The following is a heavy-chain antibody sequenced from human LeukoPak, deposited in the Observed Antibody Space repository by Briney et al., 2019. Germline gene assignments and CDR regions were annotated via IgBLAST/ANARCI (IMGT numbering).Heavy chain of an antibody. D-gene: IGHD3-22*01. J-gene: IGHJ4*02. Sequence: PSETLSLTCTVSGGSISSSSYYWGWVRQAPGKGLEWVSVIYSGGSTYYADSVKGRFTISRDNSKNTLYLQMNSLRAEDTAVYYCARVRLGDSSTYYYPYFDYWGQGTLVTVSS. CDR2: IYSGGST. CDR3: ARVRLGDSSTYYYPYFDY. V-gene: IGHV3-53*01. CDR1: GGSISSSSYY.